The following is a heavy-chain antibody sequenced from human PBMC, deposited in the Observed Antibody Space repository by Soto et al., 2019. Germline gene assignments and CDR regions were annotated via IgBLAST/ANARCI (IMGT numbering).Heavy chain of an antibody. J-gene: IGHJ6*02. CDR3: ATDHGGPSNIVVVPAAMKYYYYGMDV. CDR1: GFTFSSYG. Sequence: PGGSLRLSCAASGFTFSSYGMHWVRQAPGKGLEWVAVIWYDGSNKHYADSVKGRFTISRDNSKNTLYLQMNSLRAEDTAVYYCATDHGGPSNIVVVPAAMKYYYYGMDVWGQGTTVTVSS. V-gene: IGHV3-33*01. CDR2: IWYDGSNK. D-gene: IGHD2-2*01.